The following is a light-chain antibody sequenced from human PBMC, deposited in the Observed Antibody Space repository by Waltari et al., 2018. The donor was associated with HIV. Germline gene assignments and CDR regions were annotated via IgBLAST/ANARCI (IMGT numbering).Light chain of an antibody. CDR2: DVS. CDR1: SDEIGRKNY. V-gene: IGLV2-11*01. Sequence: QSALTQPRSVSGSPEQAVPILCTETSDEIGRKNYFSWYQQHPVKGPKVILFDVSQRPSGVPDRFSGSKSDNTASLTISGLQVEDEADYYCCSHAGASYVFGTGTTLTVL. J-gene: IGLJ1*01. CDR3: CSHAGASYV.